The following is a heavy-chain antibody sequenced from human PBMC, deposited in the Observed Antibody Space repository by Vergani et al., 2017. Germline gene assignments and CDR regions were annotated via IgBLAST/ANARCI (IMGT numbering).Heavy chain of an antibody. CDR2: VNPNSGDT. V-gene: IGHV1-2*02. CDR1: GYPFSAYY. D-gene: IGHD3-10*01. CDR3: GRDRVAYSGFCYGMDV. Sequence: QVHLVQSGAEVKKPGASVKVSCQTSGYPFSAYYIHWVRQAPGQGLEWMGWVNPNSGDTKYAQKFQGRVTMTRDMAINTTYMELSRLTSDDTAVYYCGRDRVAYSGFCYGMDVWGQGTTVTVSS. J-gene: IGHJ6*02.